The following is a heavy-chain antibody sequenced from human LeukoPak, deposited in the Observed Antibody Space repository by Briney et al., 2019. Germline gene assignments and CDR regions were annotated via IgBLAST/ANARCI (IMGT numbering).Heavy chain of an antibody. J-gene: IGHJ6*03. V-gene: IGHV3-66*01. Sequence: PGGSLRLSCAVSGFTVSGNYMSWVRQAPGKGLEWVSVIYTCGTTYYADSVKGRFTISRDSSKNTLFLQMTSLRAEDTAVYYCARDRSGGYCSTASSYMDVWGKGTTVTVSS. D-gene: IGHD2-2*01. CDR2: IYTCGTT. CDR3: ARDRSGGYCSTASSYMDV. CDR1: GFTVSGNY.